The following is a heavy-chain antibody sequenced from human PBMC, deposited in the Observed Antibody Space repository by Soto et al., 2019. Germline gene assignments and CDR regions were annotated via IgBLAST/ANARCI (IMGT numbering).Heavy chain of an antibody. CDR1: GFIFSSYA. J-gene: IGHJ5*02. D-gene: IGHD2-8*01. CDR2: ISGSGGST. Sequence: GGSLRLSCAASGFIFSSYAMSWVRQAPGKGLEWVSAISGSGGSTYYADSVKGRFTISRDNSKNTLYLQMNSLRAEDTAVYYCAKDRGYTHIVLMVYADSWGQGTLVTVSS. V-gene: IGHV3-23*01. CDR3: AKDRGYTHIVLMVYADS.